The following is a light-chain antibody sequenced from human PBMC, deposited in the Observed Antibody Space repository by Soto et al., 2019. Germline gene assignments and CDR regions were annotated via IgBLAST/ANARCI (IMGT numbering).Light chain of an antibody. CDR1: SSDVGGYNY. Sequence: QSALTHPASVSWSPGHSITISCTGTSSDVGGYNYASWYQQHPGKAPKLMIYEVSNRPSGVSNRFSGSKSGNTASLTISGLQAEEEADYYCSSYTSSSTYVFGTGTKVTVL. CDR3: SSYTSSSTYV. CDR2: EVS. J-gene: IGLJ1*01. V-gene: IGLV2-14*01.